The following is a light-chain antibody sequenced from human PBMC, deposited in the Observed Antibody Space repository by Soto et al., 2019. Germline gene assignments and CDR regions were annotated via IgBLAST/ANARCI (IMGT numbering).Light chain of an antibody. Sequence: DIQMTQSPTSLSASVGDRVTITCRASQGFGYNLAWYQQKPGKVPKVLIYTASTLHSGVPSRFSGSGSGTEFTLTINSRQPEDVATYFCQKYDSVPWSFGQGTRVEI. CDR2: TAS. V-gene: IGKV1-27*01. CDR3: QKYDSVPWS. CDR1: QGFGYN. J-gene: IGKJ1*01.